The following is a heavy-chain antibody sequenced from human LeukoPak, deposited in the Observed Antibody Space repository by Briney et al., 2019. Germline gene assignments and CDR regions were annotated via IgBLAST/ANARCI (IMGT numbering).Heavy chain of an antibody. Sequence: SVKVSCKASVGTVSRYPISCVRQAPGQGLEWMGGIIPIFGTANYAQKFQGRVTITADESTSTAYMELSSLRSEDTAVYYCARGWRQKGAPFDYWGQGTLVTVSS. J-gene: IGHJ4*02. CDR3: ARGWRQKGAPFDY. D-gene: IGHD2-21*02. CDR2: IIPIFGTA. CDR1: VGTVSRYP. V-gene: IGHV1-69*13.